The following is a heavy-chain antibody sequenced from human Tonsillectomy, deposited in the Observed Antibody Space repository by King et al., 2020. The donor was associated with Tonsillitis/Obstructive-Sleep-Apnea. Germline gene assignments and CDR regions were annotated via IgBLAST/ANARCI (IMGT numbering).Heavy chain of an antibody. D-gene: IGHD4-17*01. Sequence: VQLVESGGGLVQPGGSLRLSCAASGFTFSNYAMSWVRQAPGKGLEWVSSVSGSHGSTYYADSVKGRFTVYRDTSKRTLYLQMNSLRVEDTAVYYCAKGRGDGDYDLDYWGQGTLVTVSS. CDR2: VSGSHGST. V-gene: IGHV3-23*04. J-gene: IGHJ4*02. CDR3: AKGRGDGDYDLDY. CDR1: GFTFSNYA.